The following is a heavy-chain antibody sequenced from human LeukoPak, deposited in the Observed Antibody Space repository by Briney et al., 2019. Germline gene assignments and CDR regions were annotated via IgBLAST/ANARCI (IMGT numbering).Heavy chain of an antibody. CDR1: GFTFSSYA. CDR3: ARGSTVSGNRYFQH. Sequence: GGSLRLSCAASGFTFSSYAMSWVRQAPGKGLEWVSAISGSGGSTYYADSVKGRFTISRDNSKNTLYLQMNSLRVEDTAIYHCARGSTVSGNRYFQHWGQGTLVTVSS. CDR2: ISGSGGST. D-gene: IGHD4-11*01. V-gene: IGHV3-23*01. J-gene: IGHJ1*01.